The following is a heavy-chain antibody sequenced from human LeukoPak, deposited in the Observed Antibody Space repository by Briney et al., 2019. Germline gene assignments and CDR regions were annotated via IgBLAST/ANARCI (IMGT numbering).Heavy chain of an antibody. V-gene: IGHV4-4*02. CDR3: ARGYDILTGYAIDY. D-gene: IGHD3-9*01. CDR1: GGSISSTNC. CDR2: IYHSGNT. Sequence: PSETLSLTCAVSGGSISSTNCWSWVRQSPGTGLEWIGEIYHSGNTNYNPSLKSRVTISVDKSRNQFSLKLSSVTAADTAVYYCARGYDILTGYAIDYWGQGTLVTVSS. J-gene: IGHJ4*02.